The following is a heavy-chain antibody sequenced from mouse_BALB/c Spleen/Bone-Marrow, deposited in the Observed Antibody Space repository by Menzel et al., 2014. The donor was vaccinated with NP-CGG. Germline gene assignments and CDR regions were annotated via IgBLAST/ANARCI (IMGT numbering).Heavy chain of an antibody. D-gene: IGHD2-4*01. Sequence: EVQLQHSGAELVKPGPSVKLSCTASGFNIKDTYMHWVKQRPEQGLEWIGRIDPANGNTKYDPKFQGKATITADTSSNTAYLQLSGLTSEDTAVYYCARGDYGGFAYWGQGTLVTVSA. CDR1: GFNIKDTY. J-gene: IGHJ3*01. CDR2: IDPANGNT. V-gene: IGHV14-3*02. CDR3: ARGDYGGFAY.